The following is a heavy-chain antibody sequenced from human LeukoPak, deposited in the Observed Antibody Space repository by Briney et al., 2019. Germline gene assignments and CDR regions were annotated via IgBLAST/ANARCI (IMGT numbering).Heavy chain of an antibody. CDR3: AREGALMVREVMVY. CDR1: GFIFSRYR. CDR2: ISHSSSYM. D-gene: IGHD3-10*01. J-gene: IGHJ4*02. Sequence: PGGSLRLSCAGYGFIFSRYRMNWVRQAPGKGLEWVSSISHSSSYMYYADSVKGQFTISRDNAKNSLYLQMNSLRAEDTAVYYCAREGALMVREVMVYWGQGTLLTVSS. V-gene: IGHV3-21*01.